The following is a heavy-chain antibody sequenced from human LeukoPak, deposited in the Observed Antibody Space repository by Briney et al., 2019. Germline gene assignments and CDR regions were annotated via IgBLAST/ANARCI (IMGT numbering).Heavy chain of an antibody. CDR1: GGTFSSYA. J-gene: IGHJ5*02. V-gene: IGHV1-69*01. Sequence: ASVKVSCKASGGTFSSYAISWVRQAPGQGLEWMEGIIPIFATANYAQNFQGRVTITADESTSTAYMELSSLRSEDTAVYYCARKHGRGYSYGYEKYNWFDPWGQGTLVTVSS. CDR3: ARKHGRGYSYGYEKYNWFDP. CDR2: IIPIFATA. D-gene: IGHD5-18*01.